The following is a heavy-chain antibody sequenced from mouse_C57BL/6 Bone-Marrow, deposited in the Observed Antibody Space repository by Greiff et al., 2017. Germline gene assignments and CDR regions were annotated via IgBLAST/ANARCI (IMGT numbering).Heavy chain of an antibody. Sequence: VQLQQPGAELVKPGASVKLSCKASGYTFTSYWLYWVKQRLGQGHLGIGMFHPNSGSTNYNEKFKSKTTLTVDKSSSTAYLKLSSLTSEDSAVYYCARSGYSKRGDYWGKGTSVTVSS. D-gene: IGHD2-5*01. V-gene: IGHV1-64*01. J-gene: IGHJ4*01. CDR2: FHPNSGST. CDR1: GYTFTSYW. CDR3: ARSGYSKRGDY.